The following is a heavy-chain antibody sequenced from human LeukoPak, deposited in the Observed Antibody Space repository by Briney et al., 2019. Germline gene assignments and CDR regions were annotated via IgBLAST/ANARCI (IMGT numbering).Heavy chain of an antibody. J-gene: IGHJ4*01. CDR2: LSGSGITT. D-gene: IGHD6-13*01. CDR1: GFTFAEYS. CDR3: AKGIYSSSWSYFDY. Sequence: GGSLRLSCAASGFTFAEYSMHWVRQAPGKGLEWVSTLSGSGITTYYADSVKGRFTISRDNSKNTLYLQMNSLRAEDTAVYYCAKGIYSSSWSYFDYWGHGTLVTVSS. V-gene: IGHV3-23*01.